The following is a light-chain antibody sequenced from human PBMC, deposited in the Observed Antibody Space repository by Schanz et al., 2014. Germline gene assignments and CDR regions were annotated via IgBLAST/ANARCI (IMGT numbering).Light chain of an antibody. J-gene: IGKJ2*01. CDR3: QRAGT. V-gene: IGKV1-39*01. CDR1: QSISSY. Sequence: DIQMTQSPSSLSASVGDRVTITCRASQSISSYLNWYQQKPGKAPKLLIYAASSLQSGVPSRFSGSGSETDFTLTISSLQPEDFATYYCQRAGTFGQGTKLEIK. CDR2: AAS.